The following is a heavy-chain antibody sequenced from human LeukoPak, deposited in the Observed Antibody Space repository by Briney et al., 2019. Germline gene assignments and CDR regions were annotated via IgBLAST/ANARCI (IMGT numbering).Heavy chain of an antibody. CDR2: ISYDGSNK. Sequence: GGSLRLSCAASGFTFSSYGMHWVRQAPGKGLEWVAVISYDGSNKYYADSAKGRFTISRDNSKNTLYLQMNSLRAEDTAVYYCAKDSLRLLWFGELLGVDYWGQGTLVTVSS. J-gene: IGHJ4*02. D-gene: IGHD3-10*01. V-gene: IGHV3-30*18. CDR1: GFTFSSYG. CDR3: AKDSLRLLWFGELLGVDY.